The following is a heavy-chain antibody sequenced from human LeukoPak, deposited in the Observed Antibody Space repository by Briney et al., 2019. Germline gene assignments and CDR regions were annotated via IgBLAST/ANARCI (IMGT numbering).Heavy chain of an antibody. CDR1: GVTFSSYA. CDR2: ISGSGGST. Sequence: QPGGSLRLSCAASGVTFSSYAMSWVRKAPGKGLEWGSAISGSGGSTYYADSVKGRFTISRDNSKNTLYLQMNSLRAEDTAVYYCAKDCAVGQKLLLFDIWGQGTMVTVSS. CDR3: AKDCAVGQKLLLFDI. D-gene: IGHD1-26*01. V-gene: IGHV3-23*01. J-gene: IGHJ3*02.